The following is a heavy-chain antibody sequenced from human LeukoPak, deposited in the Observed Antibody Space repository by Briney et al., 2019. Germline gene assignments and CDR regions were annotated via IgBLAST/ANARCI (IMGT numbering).Heavy chain of an antibody. J-gene: IGHJ4*02. V-gene: IGHV4-59*12. CDR3: ARALAAGRDY. Sequence: PSETLSLTCTVSGGSISSYYWSWIRQPPGKGLEWIGYISYSGSTNYNPSLKSRVTISVDRSKNQFSLKLSSVTAADTAVYYCARALAAGRDYWGQGTLVTVSS. CDR2: ISYSGST. D-gene: IGHD6-13*01. CDR1: GGSISSYY.